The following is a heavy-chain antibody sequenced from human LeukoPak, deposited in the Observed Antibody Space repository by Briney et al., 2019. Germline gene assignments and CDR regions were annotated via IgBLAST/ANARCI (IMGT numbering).Heavy chain of an antibody. CDR3: ARGGYDFRSGLYYFDY. D-gene: IGHD3-3*01. CDR1: GGSISSSSYY. Sequence: PSETLSLTCTVSGGSISSSSYYWSWTRQPPGKGLEWIGEINHSGSTNYNPSLKSRVTISVDTSKNQFSLKLSSVTAADTAVYYCARGGYDFRSGLYYFDYWGQGTLVTVSS. CDR2: INHSGST. J-gene: IGHJ4*02. V-gene: IGHV4-39*07.